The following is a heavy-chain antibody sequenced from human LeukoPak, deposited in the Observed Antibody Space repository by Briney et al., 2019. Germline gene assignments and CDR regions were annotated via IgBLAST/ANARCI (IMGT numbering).Heavy chain of an antibody. CDR2: INHSGST. CDR3: AREGAIEDY. J-gene: IGHJ4*02. CDR1: SGSFSGYY. Sequence: SETLSLTCAVYSGSFSGYYLGWIRQPPGKGLEWIGEINHSGSTNYNPSLKSRVTISVDTSKNQFSLKLSSVTAADTAVYYCAREGAIEDYWGQGTLVTVSS. V-gene: IGHV4-34*01.